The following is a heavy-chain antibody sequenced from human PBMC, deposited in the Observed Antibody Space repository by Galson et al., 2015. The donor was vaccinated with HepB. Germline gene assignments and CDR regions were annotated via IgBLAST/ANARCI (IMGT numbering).Heavy chain of an antibody. D-gene: IGHD3-10*01. CDR2: ISVSGDRE. CDR1: GFTFNTYA. CDR3: VSLYYDSRIYHYFDY. J-gene: IGHJ4*02. V-gene: IGHV3-23*01. Sequence: SLRLSCAASGFTFNTYAMSWVRQAPGKGLEWVSGISVSGDREIYADSVKGRFTISRDNSKSKLYLQMSSLRADDMAVYYCVSLYYDSRIYHYFDYWGQGALVTVSS.